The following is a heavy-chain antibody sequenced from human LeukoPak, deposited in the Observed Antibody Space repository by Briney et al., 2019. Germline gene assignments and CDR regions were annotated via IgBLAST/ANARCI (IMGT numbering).Heavy chain of an antibody. CDR1: AFTFSSYA. V-gene: IGHV3-23*01. CDR2: ISGSGGST. CDR3: AKDTYAGRAYYFDY. J-gene: IGHJ4*02. D-gene: IGHD4-23*01. Sequence: GGSLRLSCAASAFTFSSYAMSWVRQAPGKGLEWVSAISGSGGSTYYADSVKGRFTISRDNSKNTLYLQMNSLRAEDTAVYYCAKDTYAGRAYYFDYWGQGTLVTVSS.